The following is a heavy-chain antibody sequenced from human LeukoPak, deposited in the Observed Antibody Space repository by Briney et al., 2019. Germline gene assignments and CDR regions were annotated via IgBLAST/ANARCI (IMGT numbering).Heavy chain of an antibody. J-gene: IGHJ4*02. CDR2: IYGGGST. D-gene: IGHD6-13*01. CDR1: GFTVSSNC. V-gene: IGHV3-53*01. CDR3: ASSSSWYSGLDY. Sequence: PGGSLRLSCAASGFTVSSNCMSWVRQAPGKGLERVSVIYGGGSTYYADSVKGRFTMSRDNSKNTLYLQMNSLRAEDTAVYYCASSSSWYSGLDYWGQGTLVTVSS.